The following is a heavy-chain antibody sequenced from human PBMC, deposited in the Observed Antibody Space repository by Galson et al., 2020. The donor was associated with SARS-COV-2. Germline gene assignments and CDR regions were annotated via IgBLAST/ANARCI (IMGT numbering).Heavy chain of an antibody. CDR3: AKTSPPSITIFGVAPDY. J-gene: IGHJ4*02. D-gene: IGHD3-3*01. CDR1: GFNLNSYA. Sequence: RGSLRLSCKVSGFNLNSYAMTWVRQAPGGGLEWVSVISGSGGHAYYADSVKGRFTISRDNPKNTVYLQMNSLRAEDTAVYYCAKTSPPSITIFGVAPDYWGQGTLVTVSS. V-gene: IGHV3-23*01. CDR2: ISGSGGHA.